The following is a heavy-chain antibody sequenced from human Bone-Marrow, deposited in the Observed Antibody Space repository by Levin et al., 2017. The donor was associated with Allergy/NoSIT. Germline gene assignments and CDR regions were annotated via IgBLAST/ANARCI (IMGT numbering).Heavy chain of an antibody. V-gene: IGHV1-46*01. Sequence: GESLKISCKASGYTFTSYYMHWVRQAPGQGLEWMGIINPSGGSTSYAQKFQGRVTMTRDTSTSTVYMELSSLRSEDTAVYYCASHYSPPQLGANSDAFDIWGQGTMVTVSS. J-gene: IGHJ3*02. CDR2: INPSGGST. CDR3: ASHYSPPQLGANSDAFDI. CDR1: GYTFTSYY. D-gene: IGHD1-26*01.